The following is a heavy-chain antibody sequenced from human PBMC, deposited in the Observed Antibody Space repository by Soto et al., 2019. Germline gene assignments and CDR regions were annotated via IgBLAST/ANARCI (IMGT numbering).Heavy chain of an antibody. Sequence: SETLSLTCAVSGGSISSCGYSWSWIRQPPGKGLEWIGYIYHSGSTYYNPSLKSRVTISVDRSKNQFSLKLSSVTAADTAVYYCATGGSSSSWYNYWGQGPLVTVSS. V-gene: IGHV4-30-2*01. CDR1: GGSISSCGYS. CDR3: ATGGSSSSWYNY. CDR2: IYHSGST. J-gene: IGHJ4*02. D-gene: IGHD6-13*01.